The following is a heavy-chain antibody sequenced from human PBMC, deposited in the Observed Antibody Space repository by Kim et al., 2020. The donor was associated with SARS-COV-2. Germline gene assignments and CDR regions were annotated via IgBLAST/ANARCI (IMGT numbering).Heavy chain of an antibody. D-gene: IGHD6-6*01. V-gene: IGHV3-23*01. CDR2: T. CDR3: AKTSSTFKFPT. Sequence: TYYADTVKRRCTISRDNSKNTLFQQMSSLRADDTAIYYCAKTSSTFKFPTWGQGTLVIVSS. J-gene: IGHJ4*02.